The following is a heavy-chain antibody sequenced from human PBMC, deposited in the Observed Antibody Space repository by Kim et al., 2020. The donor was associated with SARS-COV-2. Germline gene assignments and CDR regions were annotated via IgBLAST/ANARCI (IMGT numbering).Heavy chain of an antibody. J-gene: IGHJ6*02. V-gene: IGHV3-11*01. CDR3: ARELVVVRRVFYYYYYGMDL. CDR2: ISGSGGTI. D-gene: IGHD6-13*01. CDR1: GFTFSNYY. Sequence: GGSLRLSCAASGFTFSNYYMSWVRQAPGKGLEWVSFISGSGGTIYYADSVKGRFTISRDNAKNTLYLQMNSLRAEDTAVYYCARELVVVRRVFYYYYYGMDLWGRGTTVTVSS.